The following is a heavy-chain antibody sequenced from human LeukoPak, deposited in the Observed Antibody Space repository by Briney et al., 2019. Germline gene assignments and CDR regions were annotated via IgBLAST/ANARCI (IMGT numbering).Heavy chain of an antibody. CDR2: ISAYNGNT. D-gene: IGHD4-17*01. CDR1: GYTFTSYG. Sequence: GASVKVSCKASGYTFTSYGISWVRQAPGQGLGWMGRISAYNGNTNYAQKLQGRVTMTTDTSTSTAYMELRSLRSDDTAVYYCARDHDGEPYQNFDYWGQGTLVTVSS. CDR3: ARDHDGEPYQNFDY. V-gene: IGHV1-18*01. J-gene: IGHJ4*02.